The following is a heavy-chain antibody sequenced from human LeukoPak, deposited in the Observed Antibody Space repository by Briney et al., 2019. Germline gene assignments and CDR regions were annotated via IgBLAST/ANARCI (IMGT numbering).Heavy chain of an antibody. V-gene: IGHV4-38-2*02. CDR3: ARDRGPGVGATGYYFHY. Sequence: SETLSLTCTVSGYSISSGYYWGCIRQPPGKGLEWIGSIYHSGSTYYNPSLKTRVTISVDTSKNQFSLKLSSVTAADTAVYYCARDRGPGVGATGYYFHYWGQGTLVTVSS. J-gene: IGHJ4*02. D-gene: IGHD1-26*01. CDR1: GYSISSGYY. CDR2: IYHSGST.